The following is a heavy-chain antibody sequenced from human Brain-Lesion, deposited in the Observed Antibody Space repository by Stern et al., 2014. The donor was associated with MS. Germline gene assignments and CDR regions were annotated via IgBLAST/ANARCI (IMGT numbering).Heavy chain of an antibody. J-gene: IGHJ4*02. Sequence: QVQLVESGAEVKKPAASVKVSCKASGYTFSSSGNTWVRKRYGPGIEWVGWMNPYSGNTGYAQKFKGRVSMTSAPSISTVYMELTSLTSDDTAVYFCARAVRNQLLSEYWGQGTLVTVSS. D-gene: IGHD2-2*01. V-gene: IGHV1-8*01. CDR2: MNPYSGNT. CDR3: ARAVRNQLLSEY. CDR1: GYTFSSSG.